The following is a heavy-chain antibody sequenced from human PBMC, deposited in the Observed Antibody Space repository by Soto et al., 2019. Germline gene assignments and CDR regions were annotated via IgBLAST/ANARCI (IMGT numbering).Heavy chain of an antibody. D-gene: IGHD1-26*01. CDR3: AKESTVGSPGDYFDS. CDR1: GFTFSSYD. CDR2: IGVYANT. V-gene: IGHV3-23*01. Sequence: EVELLESVGDLVQPGGSLRLSCAASGFTFSSYDMNWVRQAPGKGLEWVSAIGVYANTYYADSVKGRFTISRDDSRNTVHLQLNSLRVDDTAVYYCAKESTVGSPGDYFDSWAQGTLVTVSS. J-gene: IGHJ4*02.